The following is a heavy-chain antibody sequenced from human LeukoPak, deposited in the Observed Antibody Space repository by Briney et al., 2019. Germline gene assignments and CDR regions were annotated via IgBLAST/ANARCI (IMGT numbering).Heavy chain of an antibody. CDR3: ARGLYSGSPGAFDI. CDR2: VYPGDSDT. J-gene: IGHJ3*02. D-gene: IGHD1-26*01. V-gene: IGHV5-51*01. Sequence: GESLKISCKGSGYSFISYWIGWVRQMPGKGLEWMGIVYPGDSDTRYSPSFRGQVTTSADKSITTAYLQWSSLKASDTAMYYCARGLYSGSPGAFDIWGQGTMVIVSS. CDR1: GYSFISYW.